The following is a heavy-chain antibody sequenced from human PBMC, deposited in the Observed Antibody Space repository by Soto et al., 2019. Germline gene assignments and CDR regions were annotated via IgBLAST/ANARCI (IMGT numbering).Heavy chain of an antibody. Sequence: EVQLLESGGGLVQPGGSLRLSCAASAFTFNTYAMAWVRKAPGKGLEWVSAISVSGGGTYYADSVKGRFTISRDTSKNTLYLQMNSLRADDTAVYYCAKSGGASPYYFDYWGRGTLVTVSS. CDR1: AFTFNTYA. CDR3: AKSGGASPYYFDY. CDR2: ISVSGGGT. V-gene: IGHV3-23*01. J-gene: IGHJ4*02. D-gene: IGHD1-26*01.